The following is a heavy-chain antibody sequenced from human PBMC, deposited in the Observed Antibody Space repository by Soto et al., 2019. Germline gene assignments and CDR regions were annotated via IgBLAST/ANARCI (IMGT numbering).Heavy chain of an antibody. Sequence: VQLVESGGGVVQPGRSLRLSCAASGFTFSSYGMHWVRQAPGKGLEWVAVIWYDGSNKYYADSVKGRFTISRDNSKNTLYLQMNSLRAEDTAVYYCARDESVVVVRDAFDIWGQGTMVTVSS. CDR1: GFTFSSYG. V-gene: IGHV3-33*01. J-gene: IGHJ3*02. D-gene: IGHD3-22*01. CDR3: ARDESVVVVRDAFDI. CDR2: IWYDGSNK.